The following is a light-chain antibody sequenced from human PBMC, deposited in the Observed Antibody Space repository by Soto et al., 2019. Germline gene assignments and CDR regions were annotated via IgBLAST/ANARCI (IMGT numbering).Light chain of an antibody. J-gene: IGLJ1*01. CDR3: AAWDDSMNAYV. V-gene: IGLV1-44*01. CDR1: TSNIGSHP. CDR2: SKT. Sequence: QSVLTQPPSASGTPGQRVTISCSGSTSNIGSHPVNWYQQFPGTAPKLLIYSKTHRPSGVPDRLSGSESGTSASLAISGLQSDDEADYYCAAWDDSMNAYVFGTGTKLTVL.